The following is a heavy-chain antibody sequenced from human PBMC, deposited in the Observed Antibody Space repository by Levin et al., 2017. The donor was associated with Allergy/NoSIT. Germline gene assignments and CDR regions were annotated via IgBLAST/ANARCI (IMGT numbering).Heavy chain of an antibody. CDR1: GFTFRSYG. J-gene: IGHJ4*02. CDR2: IWYDGSNQ. V-gene: IGHV3-33*01. CDR3: ARGRWELLTSQGDYTDY. D-gene: IGHD1-26*01. Sequence: QLGESLKISCSASGFTFRSYGMHWVRQAPGKGLQWLAFIWYDGSNQYYADSVKGRFTISRDNSKKTVYLQMNSLTDEDTAVYYCARGRWELLTSQGDYTDYWGQGTLVTVSS.